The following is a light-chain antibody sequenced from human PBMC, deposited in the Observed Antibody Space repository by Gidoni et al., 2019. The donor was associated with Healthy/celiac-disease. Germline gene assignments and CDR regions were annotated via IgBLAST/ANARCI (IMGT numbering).Light chain of an antibody. CDR2: DAS. V-gene: IGKV1-33*01. CDR3: QQYDNLPFT. CDR1: QDISNY. J-gene: IGKJ3*01. Sequence: DIQMTQSPSSLSASVGDRVTITCQASQDISNYLHWYQQKPGKAPKLLIYDASNLETGVPSRFSGSGSGTDFTFTISSLQPEDIATYYCQQYDNLPFTCGPGTKVDIK.